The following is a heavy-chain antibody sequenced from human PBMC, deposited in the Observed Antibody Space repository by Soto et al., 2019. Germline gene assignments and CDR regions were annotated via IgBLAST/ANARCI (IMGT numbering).Heavy chain of an antibody. V-gene: IGHV1-3*01. J-gene: IGHJ2*01. Sequence: QVQLVQSGAEVKKPGASVKVSCKASGYTFTNYAIHWVRQAPGQRLEWMGWINGGNGNTKYSQKFQGRVTITRDTSASTAYMELSSLRYEDTAVFYCARSGYSSGWYHWYFDLWGRGTLVTVSS. CDR2: INGGNGNT. CDR3: ARSGYSSGWYHWYFDL. CDR1: GYTFTNYA. D-gene: IGHD6-19*01.